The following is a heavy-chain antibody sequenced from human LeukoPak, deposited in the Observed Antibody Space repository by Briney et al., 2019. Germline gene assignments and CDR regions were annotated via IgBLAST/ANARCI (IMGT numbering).Heavy chain of an antibody. CDR1: GGSISSSSHH. Sequence: SETLSLTCTVSGGSISSSSHHWSWVRQPPGKGLEWIVSIYYSGNTYYNPSLKSRVTISVDTSKNQFSLKLTSVTAADTAVYYCTREYSSSSDYWGQGTLVTVSS. D-gene: IGHD6-6*01. V-gene: IGHV4-39*02. CDR3: TREYSSSSDY. CDR2: IYYSGNT. J-gene: IGHJ4*02.